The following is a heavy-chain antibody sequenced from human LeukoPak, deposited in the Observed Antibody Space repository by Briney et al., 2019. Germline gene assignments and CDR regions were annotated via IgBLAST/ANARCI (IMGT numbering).Heavy chain of an antibody. Sequence: PGGSLRLSCAASGFTFSSYWMSWVRQAPGKGLEWVSLISGDGGSTYYADSVKGRFTISRDNSKNSLYLQMNSLRTEDTALYYCAKDKRFRSSSLDYWGQGTLVTVSS. CDR1: GFTFSSYW. CDR2: ISGDGGST. D-gene: IGHD6-13*01. V-gene: IGHV3-43*02. J-gene: IGHJ4*02. CDR3: AKDKRFRSSSLDY.